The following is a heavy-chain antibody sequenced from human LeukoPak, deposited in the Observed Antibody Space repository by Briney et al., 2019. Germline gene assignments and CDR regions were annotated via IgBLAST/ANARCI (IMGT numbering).Heavy chain of an antibody. V-gene: IGHV3-33*01. J-gene: IGHJ4*02. CDR3: ARPRVNYYGSGPFDY. D-gene: IGHD3-10*01. CDR2: IWYDGSNQ. CDR1: GFTFSTYA. Sequence: GGSLRLSCAASGFTFSTYAIHWVRQAPGKGLEWVAAIWYDGSNQYYPDSVKGRLSISRDNSKNTLYLQMNSLRAEDTAVYYCARPRVNYYGSGPFDYWGQGTLVTVSS.